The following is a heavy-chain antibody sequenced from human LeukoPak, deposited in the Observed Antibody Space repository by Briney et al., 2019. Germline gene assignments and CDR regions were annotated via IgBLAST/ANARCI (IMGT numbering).Heavy chain of an antibody. V-gene: IGHV1-2*02. J-gene: IGHJ6*03. CDR3: ARDSLFITMVRGVSYYYYYMDV. D-gene: IGHD3-10*01. CDR2: INPNSGGT. CDR1: GYTFTGYY. Sequence: ASVKVSCKASGYTFTGYYMHWVRQAPGQGLEWMGWINPNSGGTNYAQKFQGRVTMTRDTSISTAYMELSRLRSDDTAVYYCARDSLFITMVRGVSYYYYYMDVWGKGTTVTISS.